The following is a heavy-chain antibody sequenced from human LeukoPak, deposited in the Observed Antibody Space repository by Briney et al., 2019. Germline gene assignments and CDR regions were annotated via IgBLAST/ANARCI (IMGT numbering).Heavy chain of an antibody. Sequence: GGSLRLSCAASGFTFSTYAMHWVRQAPGKGLEYVSAISSNGVSTYYANSVKGRFTISRDNSKNTLYLQMGSLRTEDMAVYYCARDPRTSTDLRFLEWSPNDYMDVWGKGTTVTVSS. V-gene: IGHV3-64*01. CDR2: ISSNGVST. CDR1: GFTFSTYA. J-gene: IGHJ6*03. CDR3: ARDPRTSTDLRFLEWSPNDYMDV. D-gene: IGHD3-3*01.